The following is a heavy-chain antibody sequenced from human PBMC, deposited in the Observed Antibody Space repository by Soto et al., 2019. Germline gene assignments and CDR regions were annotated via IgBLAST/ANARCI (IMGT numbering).Heavy chain of an antibody. CDR2: ISAYNGNT. D-gene: IGHD2-15*01. Sequence: EASVKVSCKASGYTFTSYGISWVRQAPGQGLEWMGWISAYNGNTNYAQKLQGRVTMTTDTSTSTAYMELRSLRSDDTAVYYCARESTDCGSGGSCYIYFDYWGQGTLVTVSS. V-gene: IGHV1-18*01. CDR3: ARESTDCGSGGSCYIYFDY. J-gene: IGHJ4*02. CDR1: GYTFTSYG.